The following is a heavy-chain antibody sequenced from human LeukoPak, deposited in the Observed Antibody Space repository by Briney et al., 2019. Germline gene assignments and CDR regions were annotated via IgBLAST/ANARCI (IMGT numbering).Heavy chain of an antibody. V-gene: IGHV4-61*01. D-gene: IGHD3-10*01. J-gene: IGHJ6*02. CDR1: GGSVSSGSYY. CDR2: IYYSGST. CDR3: ARVTNLYGSGSYGMDV. Sequence: PSETLSLTCTVSGGSVSSGSYYWSWIRQPPGKGLEWIGYIYYSGSTNYNPSLKSRVTISVDTSKNQFSLKLSSVTAADTAVYYCARVTNLYGSGSYGMDVWGQGTTVTVSS.